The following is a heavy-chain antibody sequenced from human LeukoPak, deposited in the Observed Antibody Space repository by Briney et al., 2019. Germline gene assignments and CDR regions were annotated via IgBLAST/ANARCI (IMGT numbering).Heavy chain of an antibody. D-gene: IGHD2-8*01. CDR3: ARGFCTNAVCSSDYFDY. Sequence: SQTLSLTCTGSGGSINSGGYYWNWIRQHPGKGLEWIGYIYNSGSTYYNPSLKSRCTISVDTSKNQLSLRLSSVTAADTAVYYCARGFCTNAVCSSDYFDYWGQGTLVTVSS. V-gene: IGHV4-31*03. J-gene: IGHJ4*02. CDR2: IYNSGST. CDR1: GGSINSGGYY.